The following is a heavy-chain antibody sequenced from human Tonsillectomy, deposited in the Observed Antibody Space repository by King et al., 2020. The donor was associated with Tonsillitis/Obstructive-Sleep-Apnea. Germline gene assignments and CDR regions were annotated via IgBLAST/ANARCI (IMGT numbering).Heavy chain of an antibody. V-gene: IGHV3-64D*08. D-gene: IGHD1-14*01. CDR1: GFTFGSYG. CDR2: IRNGGST. J-gene: IGHJ3*02. Sequence: VQLVESGGGLVQPGGALRLSCLASGFTFGSYGMHWARQAPGEGLEYVSGIRNGGSTYSADAVKGRFTISRDTSKNTLYLEMSSLRAEDTAVYYFVKMWYRNNDAFDIWGQGTMVTVSS. CDR3: VKMWYRNNDAFDI.